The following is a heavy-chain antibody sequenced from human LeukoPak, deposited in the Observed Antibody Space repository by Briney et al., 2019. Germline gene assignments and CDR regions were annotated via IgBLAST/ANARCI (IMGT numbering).Heavy chain of an antibody. Sequence: PGGSLRLSCAASGFTFSSYSMNWVRQAPGKGLEWVSAISSSSSYIDYADSVKGRFTISRDNAKNSLYLQMTSLRAEDTAVYYCARDRHIVVVTAHDYWGQGTLVTVSS. J-gene: IGHJ4*02. CDR1: GFTFSSYS. CDR3: ARDRHIVVVTAHDY. D-gene: IGHD2-21*02. V-gene: IGHV3-21*01. CDR2: ISSSSSYI.